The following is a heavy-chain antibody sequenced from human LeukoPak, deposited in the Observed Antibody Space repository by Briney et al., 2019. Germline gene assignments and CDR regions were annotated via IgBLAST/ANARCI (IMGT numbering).Heavy chain of an antibody. V-gene: IGHV3-23*01. Sequence: GGSLRLSCSASGFTFSAYFMHWVRLAPGKGLEWVSTISYSGGSTYYADSVKGRFTISRDNSKNTLYLQMNSLRAEDTAVYYCANGGSGLDYFDYWGQGTLVTVSS. D-gene: IGHD3-10*01. CDR2: ISYSGGST. J-gene: IGHJ4*02. CDR1: GFTFSAYF. CDR3: ANGGSGLDYFDY.